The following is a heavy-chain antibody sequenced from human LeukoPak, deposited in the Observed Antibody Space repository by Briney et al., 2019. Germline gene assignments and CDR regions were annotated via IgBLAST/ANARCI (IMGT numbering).Heavy chain of an antibody. V-gene: IGHV1-18*01. J-gene: IGHJ5*02. CDR1: GYTFTSYG. CDR2: ISAYNGNT. Sequence: GASVKVSCKASGYTFTSYGISWVRQAPGQGLEWMGWISAYNGNTNYAQKLQGRVTMTTDTSTSTAYMELRSLRSDDTAVYYCARPVPSRWLQFDNWFDPWGQGTLVTVSS. D-gene: IGHD5-24*01. CDR3: ARPVPSRWLQFDNWFDP.